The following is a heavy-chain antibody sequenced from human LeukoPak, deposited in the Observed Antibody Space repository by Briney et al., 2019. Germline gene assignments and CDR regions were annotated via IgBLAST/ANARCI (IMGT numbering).Heavy chain of an antibody. J-gene: IGHJ5*02. CDR1: GGSVSSGSYY. Sequence: PSETLSLTCTVSGGSVSSGSYYWSWIRQPPGKGLEWIGSIYYSGSTYYNPSLRSRVTISVDTSKKQFSLKLSSVTAADTAVYYCVRREWRGYFDTSGQGNLVTVSS. CDR3: VRREWRGYFDT. D-gene: IGHD3-3*01. CDR2: IYYSGST. V-gene: IGHV4-39*01.